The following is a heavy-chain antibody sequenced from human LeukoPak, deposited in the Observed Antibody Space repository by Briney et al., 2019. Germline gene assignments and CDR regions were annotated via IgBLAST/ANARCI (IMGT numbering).Heavy chain of an antibody. V-gene: IGHV3-48*03. CDR3: ARDRSQWLDNVFDI. CDR2: ISSSGSTI. CDR1: GFTFSSYE. J-gene: IGHJ3*02. D-gene: IGHD6-19*01. Sequence: GGSLRLSCAASGFTFSSYEMNWVRQAPGKGLEWVSYISSSGSTIYYADSVKGRFTISRDNAKNSLYLQMNSLRAEDTAVYYCARDRSQWLDNVFDIWGQGTMVTVSS.